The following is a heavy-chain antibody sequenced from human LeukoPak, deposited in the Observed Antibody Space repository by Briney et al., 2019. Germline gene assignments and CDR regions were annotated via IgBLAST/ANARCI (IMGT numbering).Heavy chain of an antibody. V-gene: IGHV3-30-3*01. CDR1: GFTFSSYA. CDR2: ISYDGSNK. CDR3: ARSLDQPDFQH. J-gene: IGHJ1*01. Sequence: GGSLRLSCAASGFTFSSYAMHWVRQAPGKGLEWVAVISYDGSNKYYADSVKGRFTISRDNSKNTLYLQMNSLRAEDTAVYYCARSLDQPDFQHWGQGTLVSVAS.